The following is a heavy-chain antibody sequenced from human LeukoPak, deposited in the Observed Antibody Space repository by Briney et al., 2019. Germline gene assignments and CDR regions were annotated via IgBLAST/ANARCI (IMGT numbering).Heavy chain of an antibody. J-gene: IGHJ6*03. D-gene: IGHD2-15*01. CDR2: IYTSGST. CDR3: ARGIVVVAQLGFYFYYMDV. CDR1: GGSISSGSYY. Sequence: PSETLSLTCSVSGGSISSGSYYWSWIRQSAGKGLEWIGRIYTSGSTNYNPSLKSRVTISVDTSKNQFSLKLSSVTAADTAVYYCARGIVVVAQLGFYFYYMDVWGKGTTVTISS. V-gene: IGHV4-61*02.